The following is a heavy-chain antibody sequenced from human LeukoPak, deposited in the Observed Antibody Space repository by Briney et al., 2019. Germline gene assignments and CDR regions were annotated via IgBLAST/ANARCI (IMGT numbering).Heavy chain of an antibody. CDR3: ARVSRGGSGSGAFDI. D-gene: IGHD3-10*01. CDR2: IYYGGGT. J-gene: IGHJ3*02. CDR1: NGSISSYDSY. Sequence: SETLSLTCTVSNGSISSYDSYWSWIRQPPGKGLGWIAYIYYGGGTDSTPSLKSRVTISVDTSKNQFSLRLTSVTAADTAVYYCARVSRGGSGSGAFDIWGQGTMVTVSS. V-gene: IGHV4-30-4*01.